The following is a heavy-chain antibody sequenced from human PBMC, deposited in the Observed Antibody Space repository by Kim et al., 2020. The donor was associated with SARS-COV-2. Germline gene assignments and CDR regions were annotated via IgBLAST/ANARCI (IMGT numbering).Heavy chain of an antibody. CDR2: ISGSGGST. Sequence: GGSLRLSCAASGFTFSSYAMSWVRQAPGKGLEWVSAISGSGGSTYYADSVKGRFTISRDNSKNTLYLQMNSLRAEDTAVYYCAKDGYSNYVVYYMDVWGKGTTVTVSS. D-gene: IGHD4-4*01. J-gene: IGHJ6*03. CDR3: AKDGYSNYVVYYMDV. CDR1: GFTFSSYA. V-gene: IGHV3-23*01.